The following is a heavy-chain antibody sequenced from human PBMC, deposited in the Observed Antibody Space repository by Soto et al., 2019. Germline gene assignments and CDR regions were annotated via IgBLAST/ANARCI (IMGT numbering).Heavy chain of an antibody. J-gene: IGHJ4*02. CDR1: GFTFSSYA. CDR2: ISGSGGST. Sequence: EVQLLESGGGLVQPGGSLRLSCAASGFTFSSYAMSWVRQAPGKGLEWVSAISGSGGSTYYADSVKGRFTISRDNSKNTLYLQMNSLRAEDTAVYHCAKCKALVIAVAPVDYWGQGTLVTVSS. CDR3: AKCKALVIAVAPVDY. V-gene: IGHV3-23*01. D-gene: IGHD6-19*01.